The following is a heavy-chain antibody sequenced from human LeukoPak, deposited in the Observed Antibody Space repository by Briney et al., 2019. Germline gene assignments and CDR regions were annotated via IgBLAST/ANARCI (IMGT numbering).Heavy chain of an antibody. J-gene: IGHJ4*02. CDR3: ARGPDMVRGVIIPYYFDY. CDR1: GGSISSGGYS. CDR2: IYHSGST. Sequence: SETLSLTCAASGGSISSGGYSWSWIRQPPGKGLEWIGYIYHSGSTYYNPSLKSRVTISVDRSKNQFSLKLSSVTAADTAVYYCARGPDMVRGVIIPYYFDYWGQGTLVTVSS. D-gene: IGHD3-10*01. V-gene: IGHV4-30-2*01.